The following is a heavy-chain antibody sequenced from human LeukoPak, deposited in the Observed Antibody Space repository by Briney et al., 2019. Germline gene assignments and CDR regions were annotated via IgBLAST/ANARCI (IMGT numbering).Heavy chain of an antibody. D-gene: IGHD6-19*01. V-gene: IGHV1-18*01. Sequence: ASVKVSCKASGYTFTSYGISWVRQAPGQGLEWMGWISAYNGNTNYAQKLQGRVTMTTDTSTSTAYMELRSLRSDDTAVYYCARGPRLDSSGWYYGAFDIWGQGTMVTVS. CDR3: ARGPRLDSSGWYYGAFDI. CDR1: GYTFTSYG. CDR2: ISAYNGNT. J-gene: IGHJ3*02.